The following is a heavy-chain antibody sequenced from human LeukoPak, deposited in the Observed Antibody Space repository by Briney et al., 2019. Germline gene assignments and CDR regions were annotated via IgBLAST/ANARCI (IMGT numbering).Heavy chain of an antibody. Sequence: SETLSLTCTVSGGSISGYYWSWIRQPPGKGLEWIGYTYSSGSADYNPSLKGRVSISVDTSKNQFSLKLNSATAADTAVYYCARDLLQNSYWYSDFWGRGTLVIVSS. D-gene: IGHD1-26*01. J-gene: IGHJ2*01. V-gene: IGHV4-59*01. CDR3: ARDLLQNSYWYSDF. CDR1: GGSISGYY. CDR2: TYSSGSA.